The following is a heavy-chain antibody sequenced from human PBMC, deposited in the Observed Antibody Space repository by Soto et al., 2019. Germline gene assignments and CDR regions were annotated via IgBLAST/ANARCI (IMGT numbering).Heavy chain of an antibody. CDR1: GFTVSNNY. J-gene: IGHJ3*02. Sequence: GGSLRLSCAVSGFTVSNNYMTWVRQAPEKGLEWISVIYSGGDTYYADSVKVRFTISRDNSKNTLYLQMNSLRVDDTAVYYCARGGGAYCGNDCIRAVDIWGQGTMVTVSS. V-gene: IGHV3-66*01. D-gene: IGHD2-21*02. CDR3: ARGGGAYCGNDCIRAVDI. CDR2: IYSGGDT.